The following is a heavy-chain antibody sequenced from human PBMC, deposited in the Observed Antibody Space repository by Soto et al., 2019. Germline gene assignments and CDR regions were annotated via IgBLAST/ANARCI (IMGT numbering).Heavy chain of an antibody. CDR3: AREDDILTGYFGVTGFDY. CDR1: GGTFSSYT. J-gene: IGHJ4*01. D-gene: IGHD3-9*01. Sequence: SVKVSCKASGGTFSSYTISWVRQAPGQGLEWMGRIIPILGKAKYAQKFQGRDTINADKSTSTANKKLSSLRTEDTAVYYCAREDDILTGYFGVTGFDYWG. V-gene: IGHV1-69*08. CDR2: IIPILGKA.